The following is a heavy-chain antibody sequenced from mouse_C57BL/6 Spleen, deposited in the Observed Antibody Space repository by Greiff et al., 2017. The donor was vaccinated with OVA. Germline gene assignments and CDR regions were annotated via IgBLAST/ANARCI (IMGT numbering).Heavy chain of an antibody. CDR1: GYTFTSYW. D-gene: IGHD1-1*01. J-gene: IGHJ1*03. V-gene: IGHV1-55*01. CDR3: ARRGRYYGSSYPCDV. CDR2: IYPGSGST. Sequence: VPLQQPGAELVKPGASVKMSCKASGYTFTSYWITWVKQRTGQGLEWIGDIYPGSGSTNYNEKFKSKATLTVDTSASTAYMQLSSLTSEDSAVYYRARRGRYYGSSYPCDVWGTGTTVTVSS.